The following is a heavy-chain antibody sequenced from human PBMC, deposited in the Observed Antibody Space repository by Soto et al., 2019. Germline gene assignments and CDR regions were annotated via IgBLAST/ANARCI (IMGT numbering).Heavy chain of an antibody. CDR3: ARVTGYDMDVAFDI. J-gene: IGHJ3*02. V-gene: IGHV4-31*03. CDR1: GGSISSGGYY. CDR2: IYYSGST. Sequence: SETLSLTCTVSGGSISSGGYYWSWIRQHPGKGLEWIGYIYYSGSTYYNPSLKSRVTISVDTSKNQFSLKLSSVTAADTAVYYCARVTGYDMDVAFDIWGQGTMVTVSS. D-gene: IGHD3-9*01.